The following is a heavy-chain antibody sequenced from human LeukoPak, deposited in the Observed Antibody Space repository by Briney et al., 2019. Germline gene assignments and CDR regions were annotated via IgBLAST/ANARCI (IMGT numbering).Heavy chain of an antibody. V-gene: IGHV4-34*01. CDR2: IYYSGST. CDR1: GGSFSGYY. D-gene: IGHD6-13*01. Sequence: SETLSLTCAVYGGSFSGYYWGWIRQPPGKGLEWIGSIYYSGSTYYNPSLKSRVTISVDTSKNQFSLKLSSVTAADTAVYYCAALAAARYYFDYWGQGTLVTVSS. CDR3: AALAAARYYFDY. J-gene: IGHJ4*02.